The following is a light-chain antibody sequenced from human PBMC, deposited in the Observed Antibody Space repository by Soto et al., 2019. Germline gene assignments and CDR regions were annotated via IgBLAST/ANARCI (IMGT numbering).Light chain of an antibody. CDR3: QQYGSSQST. J-gene: IGKJ2*01. V-gene: IGKV3-20*01. CDR2: GAS. CDR1: QSFGSSY. Sequence: EIVLTQSPGTLSLSPGERATLSCRAGQSFGSSYLAWYQQKPGQAPRLLIYGASSRATGIPDRFSGSGSGTDFTLTISRLEPEDFAVYYCQQYGSSQSTFGQGTKLEIK.